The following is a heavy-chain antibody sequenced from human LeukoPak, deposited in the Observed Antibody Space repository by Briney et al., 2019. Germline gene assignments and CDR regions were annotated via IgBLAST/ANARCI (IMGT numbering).Heavy chain of an antibody. J-gene: IGHJ6*02. CDR3: ARDGIEYGSGSFYSIGIDV. V-gene: IGHV1-18*01. D-gene: IGHD3-10*01. Sequence: ASVKVSCKASGYTFTSYGISWVRQAPGQGLEWMGWISAYNGNTNYAQKFQGRVTMTTDTSTSTAYMELRSLRSDDTAVYYCARDGIEYGSGSFYSIGIDVWGQGTTVTVSS. CDR1: GYTFTSYG. CDR2: ISAYNGNT.